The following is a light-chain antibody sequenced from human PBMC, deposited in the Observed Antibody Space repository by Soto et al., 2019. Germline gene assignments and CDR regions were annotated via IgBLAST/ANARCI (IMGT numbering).Light chain of an antibody. Sequence: DIQMTQSPSTLSATAGDRVTITCRASQSINSWLAWYQQKPGKAPKLPIDGASTLQSGVPSRFSGSGSGTDFTLTNNSLQPEDFATYYCQQGNSFPLTFGGGTKVDNK. CDR1: QSINSW. CDR2: GAS. J-gene: IGKJ4*01. CDR3: QQGNSFPLT. V-gene: IGKV1-12*01.